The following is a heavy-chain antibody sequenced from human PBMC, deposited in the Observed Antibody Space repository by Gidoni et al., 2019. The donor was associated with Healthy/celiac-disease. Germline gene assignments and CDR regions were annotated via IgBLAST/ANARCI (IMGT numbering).Heavy chain of an antibody. D-gene: IGHD3-10*01. CDR3: ARARDRGVIFH. J-gene: IGHJ4*02. CDR1: GFTFSSYA. Sequence: QVQLVASGGGVVQPGRSLRLPCAAPGFTFSSYARHWVRQAPGKGLEWVAVISYDGSNKYYADAVKGRFTISRDNSKNTLYLQMNSLRAEDTAVYYCARARDRGVIFHWGQGTLVTVSS. V-gene: IGHV3-30*04. CDR2: ISYDGSNK.